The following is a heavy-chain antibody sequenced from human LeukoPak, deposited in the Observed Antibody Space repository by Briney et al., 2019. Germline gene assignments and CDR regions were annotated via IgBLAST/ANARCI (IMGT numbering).Heavy chain of an antibody. CDR2: IYHSGST. V-gene: IGHV4-39*07. Sequence: PSETLSLTCTVSGGSISSSYYYWGWIRQPPGKGLEWIGEIYHSGSTNYNPSLKSRVTISVDKSKNQFSLKLSSVTAADTAVYYCARDSITMVRGVGFGYYYYYGMDVWGQGTTVTVSS. CDR1: GGSISSSYYY. J-gene: IGHJ6*02. CDR3: ARDSITMVRGVGFGYYYYYGMDV. D-gene: IGHD3-10*01.